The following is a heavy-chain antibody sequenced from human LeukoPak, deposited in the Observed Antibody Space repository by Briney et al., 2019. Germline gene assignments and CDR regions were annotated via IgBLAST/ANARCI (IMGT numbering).Heavy chain of an antibody. J-gene: IGHJ6*02. CDR3: AKDKSRMYSSGWYYYYYGMDV. V-gene: IGHV3-7*05. CDR2: IKQDGSET. CDR1: GLTFGDYW. Sequence: GGSLRLSCEASGLTFGDYWMTWVRQAPGKGPECVANIKQDGSETHYVDSVKGRFTIPRDNSKNTLYLQMNSLRAEDTAVYYCAKDKSRMYSSGWYYYYYGMDVWGQGTTVTVSS. D-gene: IGHD6-19*01.